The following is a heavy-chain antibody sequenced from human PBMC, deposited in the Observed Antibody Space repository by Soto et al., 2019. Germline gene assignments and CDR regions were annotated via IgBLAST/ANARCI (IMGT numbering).Heavy chain of an antibody. D-gene: IGHD3-22*01. V-gene: IGHV1-3*01. CDR2: INAGNGNT. Sequence: QVPLVQSGAEVKKPGASVKVSCKASGYTFTSYAMHWVRQAPGQRLEWMGWINAGNGNTKYSQKFQGRVTITRDTAASTAYMELSSLRSEDAAVYYCARVKSRTDSSGYYNLGYWGQGTLVTVSS. CDR3: ARVKSRTDSSGYYNLGY. CDR1: GYTFTSYA. J-gene: IGHJ4*02.